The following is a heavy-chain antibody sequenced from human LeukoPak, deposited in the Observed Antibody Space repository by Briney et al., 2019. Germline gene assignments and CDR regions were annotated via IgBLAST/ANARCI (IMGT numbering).Heavy chain of an antibody. J-gene: IGHJ4*02. CDR3: AGSGGLANTGAVFDY. CDR1: GDSLTNHY. Sequence: SETLSLTCIVSGDSLTNHYWSLIRRPPGKGLEWIGYIYYNGIINYNPSLKSRVTISVDTSRNQFSMKLNSVTAADTAVYYCAGSGGLANTGAVFDYWGQGTLVTVSS. V-gene: IGHV4-59*11. D-gene: IGHD3-10*01. CDR2: IYYNGII.